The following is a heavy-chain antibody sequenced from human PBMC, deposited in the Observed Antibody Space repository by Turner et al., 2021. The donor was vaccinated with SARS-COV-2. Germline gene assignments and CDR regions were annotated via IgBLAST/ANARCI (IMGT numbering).Heavy chain of an antibody. J-gene: IGHJ4*02. CDR1: AFTSTTDG. Sequence: RLVESGRGVVRPGRARSLSSAASAFTSTTDGMHWRRQAPGKGLEWVAVILYDGSNKYYADSVKGRFTITRDNSENKLYLQMNSLRAEDTAVYYCAKTHASYCSGGSCYSGDFDYWGQGTLVTVSS. CDR3: AKTHASYCSGGSCYSGDFDY. D-gene: IGHD2-15*01. CDR2: ILYDGSNK. V-gene: IGHV3-30*18.